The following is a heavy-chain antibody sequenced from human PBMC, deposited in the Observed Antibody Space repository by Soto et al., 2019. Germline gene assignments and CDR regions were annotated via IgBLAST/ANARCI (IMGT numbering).Heavy chain of an antibody. CDR3: ARATSAGNGRRVDV. J-gene: IGHJ6*02. V-gene: IGHV1-46*01. D-gene: IGHD6-13*01. Sequence: QVQLVQSGTEVKEPGASVSLSCKASGYTFTTYYIHWVRQAPGQGLEWMGMINPSGGSTTYAQNFRGRVTMIRDTPTRPVYMDLNSLRSDDTAVYYGARATSAGNGRRVDVWGQGTTVTVSS. CDR2: INPSGGST. CDR1: GYTFTTYY.